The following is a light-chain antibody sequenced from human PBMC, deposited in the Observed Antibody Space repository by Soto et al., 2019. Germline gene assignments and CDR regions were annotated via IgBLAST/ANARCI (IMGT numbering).Light chain of an antibody. CDR2: GAS. CDR1: QGVSHN. J-gene: IGKJ5*01. Sequence: EIGMTQSPATLSVSAGERATLSCRASQGVSHNFAWYQQTPGPAPRLLMYGASTRATGSPARFSGSGSGTEFTLTITSLQPEDFAVYYCQQYNYLITFGQGTRLEIK. V-gene: IGKV3-15*01. CDR3: QQYNYLIT.